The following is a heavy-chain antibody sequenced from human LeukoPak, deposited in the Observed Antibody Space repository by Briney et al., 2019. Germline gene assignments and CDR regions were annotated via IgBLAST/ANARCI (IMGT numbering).Heavy chain of an antibody. Sequence: SETLSLTCTVSGGSISSSSYYWGWIRQPPGKGLEWIVSIYYSGSTYYNPSLKSRVTISVDTSKNQFSLKLSSVTAADTAVYYCARDYYGSGSSFDYWGQGTLVTVSS. V-gene: IGHV4-39*07. CDR3: ARDYYGSGSSFDY. D-gene: IGHD3-10*01. CDR1: GGSISSSSYY. CDR2: IYYSGST. J-gene: IGHJ4*02.